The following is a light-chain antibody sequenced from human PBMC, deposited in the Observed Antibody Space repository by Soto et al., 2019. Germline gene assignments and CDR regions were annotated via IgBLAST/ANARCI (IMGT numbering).Light chain of an antibody. CDR1: ESISSW. CDR2: ATS. CDR3: QQHNSSPIT. Sequence: EIQMTQSPSTLSASVGERVTLTCRASESISSWLAWYQQKPGKVPKLLIYATSTLQSGVPSRFSGSGSGTDFTLTSSSLQPEDFATYYCQQHNSSPITFGQGTRLDIK. V-gene: IGKV1-5*01. J-gene: IGKJ5*01.